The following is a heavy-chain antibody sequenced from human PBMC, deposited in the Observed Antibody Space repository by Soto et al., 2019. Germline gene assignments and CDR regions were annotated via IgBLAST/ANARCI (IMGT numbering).Heavy chain of an antibody. D-gene: IGHD1-7*01. J-gene: IGHJ6*03. CDR3: ARHDALELLSYMDV. CDR1: GYSFTSYW. CDR2: IYPGDSDT. V-gene: IGHV5-51*01. Sequence: PAESLKISCKASGYSFTSYWIGWVRQIPGKGLEWMGIIYPGDSDTRYSPSLQGQLTISADKSISTAYLQWSSLKASDTAMCYCARHDALELLSYMDVWGNGTTVTVSS.